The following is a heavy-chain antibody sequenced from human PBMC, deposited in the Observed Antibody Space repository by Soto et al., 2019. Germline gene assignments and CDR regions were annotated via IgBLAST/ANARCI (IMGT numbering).Heavy chain of an antibody. D-gene: IGHD3-22*01. J-gene: IGHJ3*02. Sequence: PSVKVSCKASGYTFTSYGISWVRQAPGQGLEWMGWISAYNGNTNYAQKLQGRVTMTTDTSTSTAYMELRSLRSDDTAVYYCARDRPYYYDSLGDAFDIWGQGKKVTVSS. V-gene: IGHV1-18*01. CDR2: ISAYNGNT. CDR1: GYTFTSYG. CDR3: ARDRPYYYDSLGDAFDI.